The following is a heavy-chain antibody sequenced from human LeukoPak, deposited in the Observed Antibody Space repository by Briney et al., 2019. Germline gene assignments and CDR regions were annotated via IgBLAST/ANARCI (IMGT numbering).Heavy chain of an antibody. CDR1: GGSISSYY. CDR2: IYTSGST. J-gene: IGHJ4*02. D-gene: IGHD3-22*01. V-gene: IGHV4-4*07. Sequence: SETLSLTCTVSGGSISSYYWSWIRQPAGKGLEWIGRIYTSGSTNYNPSLKSRVTMSVDTSKNQFSLKLSSVTAADTVVYYCASGYYYDSSGYIREGSLDYWGQGTLVTVSS. CDR3: ASGYYYDSSGYIREGSLDY.